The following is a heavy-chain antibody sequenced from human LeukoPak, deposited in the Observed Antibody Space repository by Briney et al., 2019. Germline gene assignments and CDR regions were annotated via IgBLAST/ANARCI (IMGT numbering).Heavy chain of an antibody. Sequence: GGSLRLPCAASGFTFSSYAMSWVRQAPGKGLEWVSAISGSGGSTYYADSVKGRFTISRDNSKNTLYLQMNSLRAEDTAVYYCANSEYYDFWSGYLADYWGQGTLVTVSS. V-gene: IGHV3-23*01. D-gene: IGHD3-3*01. CDR3: ANSEYYDFWSGYLADY. CDR1: GFTFSSYA. CDR2: ISGSGGST. J-gene: IGHJ4*02.